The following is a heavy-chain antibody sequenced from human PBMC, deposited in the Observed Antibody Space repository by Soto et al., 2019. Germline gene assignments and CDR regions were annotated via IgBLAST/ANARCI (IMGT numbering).Heavy chain of an antibody. V-gene: IGHV3-48*02. CDR3: ARYDSSGYYWPYYYYGMDV. CDR1: GFTFSGYN. D-gene: IGHD3-22*01. J-gene: IGHJ6*02. Sequence: GGSLRLSCAASGFTFSGYNMNWFRQGPGKGLDWVSYISSSSSTKYYADSVKGRFTISRDNPKNSLYLQMNSLRDEDTAVYYCARYDSSGYYWPYYYYGMDVWGQGTTVTVSS. CDR2: ISSSSSTK.